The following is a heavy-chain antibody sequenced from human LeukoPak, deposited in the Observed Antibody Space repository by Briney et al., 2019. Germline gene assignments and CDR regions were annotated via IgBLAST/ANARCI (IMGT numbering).Heavy chain of an antibody. Sequence: GGSLRLSCAASGITVSSYWMHWVRHAPGKGLVWVSRINSDGSVTNYADSVEGRFTISRDNAKNTLYLQMNDLRAEDTAVYYCVTDRYSDSAFGDWGQGTRVTVAS. J-gene: IGHJ4*02. CDR3: VTDRYSDSAFGD. CDR2: INSDGSVT. V-gene: IGHV3-74*01. D-gene: IGHD1-26*01. CDR1: GITVSSYW.